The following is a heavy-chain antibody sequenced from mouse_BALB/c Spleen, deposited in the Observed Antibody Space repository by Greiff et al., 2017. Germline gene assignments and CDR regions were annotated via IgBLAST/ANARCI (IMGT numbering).Heavy chain of an antibody. D-gene: IGHD2-4*01. Sequence: EVQLQESGPGLVKPSQSLSLTCTVTGYSITSDYAWNWIRQFPGNKLEWMGYISYSGSTSYNPSLKSRISITRDTSKNQFFLQLNSVTTEDTATYYCASLYDYDGFAYWGQGTLVTVSA. CDR3: ASLYDYDGFAY. CDR1: GYSITSDYA. V-gene: IGHV3-2*02. J-gene: IGHJ3*01. CDR2: ISYSGST.